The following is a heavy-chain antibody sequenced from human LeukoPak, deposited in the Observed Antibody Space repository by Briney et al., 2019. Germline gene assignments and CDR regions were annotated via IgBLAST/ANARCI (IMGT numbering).Heavy chain of an antibody. Sequence: GGSLRLSCAASGFTFSAYWMFWVRQAPGKGLEWVANIKEDESEKYYVDSVKGRFTISRDNAKNSLYLQMNSLRVEDTAVYYCVRGNPFGEYWGQGTLVTVSS. CDR1: GFTFSAYW. V-gene: IGHV3-7*03. CDR2: IKEDESEK. D-gene: IGHD3-16*01. J-gene: IGHJ4*02. CDR3: VRGNPFGEY.